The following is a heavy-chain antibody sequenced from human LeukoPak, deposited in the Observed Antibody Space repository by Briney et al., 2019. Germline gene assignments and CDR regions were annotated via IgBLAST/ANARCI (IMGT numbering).Heavy chain of an antibody. CDR2: IKPNSGGT. D-gene: IGHD2-2*01. V-gene: IGHV1-2*02. Sequence: GASVKVSCKASGYTFTGPYLHWVRQAPGQGLEWMGWIKPNSGGTNYAQRFQGRITVTRDTSISTAYMELTRLTSDDTAVYYCAREEVGAADAFDVWGQGTMVTVSS. J-gene: IGHJ3*01. CDR3: AREEVGAADAFDV. CDR1: GYTFTGPY.